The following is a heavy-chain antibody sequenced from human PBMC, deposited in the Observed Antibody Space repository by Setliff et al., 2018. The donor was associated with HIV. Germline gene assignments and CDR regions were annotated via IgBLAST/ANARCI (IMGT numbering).Heavy chain of an antibody. J-gene: IGHJ4*02. CDR2: ITHSGST. CDR1: GGSFSDYS. CDR3: STKGWNAYPAFDS. D-gene: IGHD1-1*01. Sequence: SETLSLTCAVYGGSFSDYSCNWIRQTPERGLEWVAEITHSGSTNYNPSLRGRVTMTLGTSKNHFSLNRRSVTAADTAFYYCSTKGWNAYPAFDSWGQGTLVTVSS. V-gene: IGHV4-34*01.